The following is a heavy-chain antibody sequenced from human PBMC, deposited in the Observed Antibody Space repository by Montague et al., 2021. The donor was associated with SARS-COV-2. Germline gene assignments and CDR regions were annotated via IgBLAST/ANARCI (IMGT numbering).Heavy chain of an antibody. CDR1: GFTFSSYA. V-gene: IGHV3-30*04. CDR3: ARDITMVRGVIIIEGAFDI. D-gene: IGHD3-10*01. Sequence: SRSLSFSASGFTFSSYAMHWVRQAPGKGLEWVAVISYDGSNKYYADSVKGRFTISRDNSKNTLYLQMNSLRAEDTAVYYCARDITMVRGVIIIEGAFDIWGQETMVTVSS. CDR2: ISYDGSNK. J-gene: IGHJ3*02.